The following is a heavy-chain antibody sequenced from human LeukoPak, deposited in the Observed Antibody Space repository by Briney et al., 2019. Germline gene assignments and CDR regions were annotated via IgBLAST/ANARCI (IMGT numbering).Heavy chain of an antibody. CDR3: ARHVHYYDFWSGYYNWFDP. CDR1: GGSISSYY. J-gene: IGHJ5*02. D-gene: IGHD3-3*01. Sequence: SETLSLTCTVSGGSISSYYWSWLRQPPGKGLEGIGYIYTSGSTNYNPSLKSRVTISVDTSKNQFSLKLSSVTAADTAVYYCARHVHYYDFWSGYYNWFDPWGQGTLVTVSS. V-gene: IGHV4-4*09. CDR2: IYTSGST.